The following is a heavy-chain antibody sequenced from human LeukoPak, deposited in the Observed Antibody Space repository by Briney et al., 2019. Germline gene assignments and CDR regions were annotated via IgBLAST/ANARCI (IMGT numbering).Heavy chain of an antibody. J-gene: IGHJ5*02. CDR1: GGSISSYY. V-gene: IGHV4-59*01. CDR3: ARFGSRYYDSSGYYSNWFDP. Sequence: SETLSLTCTVSGGSISSYYWSWIRQPPGKGLEWIGYIYYSGSTNYNPSLKSRVTISVDTSKNQFSLKLSSVTAADTAVYYCARFGSRYYDSSGYYSNWFDPWGQGTLVTVSS. CDR2: IYYSGST. D-gene: IGHD3-22*01.